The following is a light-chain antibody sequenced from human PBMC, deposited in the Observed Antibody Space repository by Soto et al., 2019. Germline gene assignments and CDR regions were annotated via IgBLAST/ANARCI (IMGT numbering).Light chain of an antibody. Sequence: QSVLTQTPSTSGTPGQRVTISCSGSNSNIGGNFVNWYQQLPGTAPQPLIFMDHQRPSGVPDRFSGSKSGTSASLAISGLRSEDEGEYFCAAWDDSLSGVVFGGGTKLTVL. CDR1: NSNIGGNF. V-gene: IGLV1-47*01. J-gene: IGLJ2*01. CDR3: AAWDDSLSGVV. CDR2: MDH.